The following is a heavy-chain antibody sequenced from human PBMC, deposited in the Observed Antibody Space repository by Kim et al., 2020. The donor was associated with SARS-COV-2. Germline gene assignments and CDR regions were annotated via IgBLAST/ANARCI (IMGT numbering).Heavy chain of an antibody. J-gene: IGHJ4*02. CDR3: ARGDDYFDY. CDR2: GST. Sequence: GSTNYNPSLKSRVTISVDTSKNQFSLKLSSVTAADTAVYYCARGDDYFDYWGQGTLVTVSS. V-gene: IGHV4-59*09.